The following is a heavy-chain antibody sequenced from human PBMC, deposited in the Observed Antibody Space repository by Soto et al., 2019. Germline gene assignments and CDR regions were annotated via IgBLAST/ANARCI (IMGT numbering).Heavy chain of an antibody. CDR1: GDSITSNSYF. V-gene: IGHV4-39*01. CDR2: IYYSGTT. D-gene: IGHD1-26*01. J-gene: IGHJ4*02. CDR3: ARLSGSYNDRYFDY. Sequence: PSETLSLTCTVSGDSITSNSYFWAWIRQPPGKGLEWIGSIYYSGTTYYNPSLKSRVTISVDRSKNQFSLKLSSVTAADTAVYYCARLSGSYNDRYFDYWGQGTLVTVS.